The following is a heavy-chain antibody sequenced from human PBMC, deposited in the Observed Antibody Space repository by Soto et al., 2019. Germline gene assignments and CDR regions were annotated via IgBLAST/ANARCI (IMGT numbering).Heavy chain of an antibody. Sequence: SETLSLTCAVYGGSFSGYYWSWIRQPPGKGLEWIGEINHSGSTNYNPSLKSRVTISVDTSKNQFSLKLSSVTAADTAVYYCARGGPKGSGSYYIRSYYYMDVWGKGTTVTVSS. D-gene: IGHD3-10*01. J-gene: IGHJ6*03. CDR2: INHSGST. V-gene: IGHV4-34*01. CDR1: GGSFSGYY. CDR3: ARGGPKGSGSYYIRSYYYMDV.